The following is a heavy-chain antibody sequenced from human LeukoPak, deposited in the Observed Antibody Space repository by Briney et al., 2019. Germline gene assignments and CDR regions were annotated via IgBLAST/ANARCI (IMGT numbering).Heavy chain of an antibody. CDR1: GFTFSSYS. CDR3: AKVDNWNYIFDY. V-gene: IGHV3-23*01. Sequence: PGGSLRLSCAASGFTFSSYSMNWVRQAPGEGLEWVSAISGSGGSTYYADSVKGRFTISRDNSKNTLYLQMNSLRAEDTAVYYCAKVDNWNYIFDYWGQGTLVTVSS. CDR2: ISGSGGST. D-gene: IGHD1-7*01. J-gene: IGHJ4*02.